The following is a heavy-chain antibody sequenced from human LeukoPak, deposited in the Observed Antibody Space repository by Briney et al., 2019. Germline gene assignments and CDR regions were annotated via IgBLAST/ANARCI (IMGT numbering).Heavy chain of an antibody. Sequence: PGGSLRLSCAASGFTFSSYWMSWVRQAPGKGLEWVSAISGSGGSTYYADSVKGRFTISRDNSKNTLYLQMNSLRAEDTAVYYCAKGVQQWLVRDAFDIWGQGTMVTVSS. D-gene: IGHD6-19*01. CDR2: ISGSGGST. CDR3: AKGVQQWLVRDAFDI. J-gene: IGHJ3*02. V-gene: IGHV3-23*01. CDR1: GFTFSSYW.